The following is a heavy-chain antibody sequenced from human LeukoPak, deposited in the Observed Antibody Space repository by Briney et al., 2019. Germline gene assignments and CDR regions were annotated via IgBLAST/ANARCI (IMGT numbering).Heavy chain of an antibody. CDR1: GFTFSSYS. J-gene: IGHJ3*02. CDR3: ARDPVLTGYGAFDI. Sequence: GGSLRLSCAASGFTFSSYSMNWVPQAPEKGLEWVSSISSSSSYIYYADSVEGRFTISRDNAKNSLYLQMSSLRAEDTAVYYCARDPVLTGYGAFDIWGQGTMVTVSS. CDR2: ISSSSSYI. V-gene: IGHV3-21*01. D-gene: IGHD3-9*01.